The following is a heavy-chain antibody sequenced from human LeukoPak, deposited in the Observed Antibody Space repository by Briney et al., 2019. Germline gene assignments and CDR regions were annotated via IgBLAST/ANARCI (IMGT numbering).Heavy chain of an antibody. CDR2: IYYSGST. D-gene: IGHD3-3*01. Sequence: SETLSLTCTVSGGSISSYYWSWLRKPPGKGLEWIGYIYYSGSTNYNPSLKSRVTISVDTSKNQFSLKLSSVTAADTAVYYCARDHYDFWSGYSDAFDIWGQGTMVTVS. CDR1: GGSISSYY. CDR3: ARDHYDFWSGYSDAFDI. V-gene: IGHV4-59*01. J-gene: IGHJ3*02.